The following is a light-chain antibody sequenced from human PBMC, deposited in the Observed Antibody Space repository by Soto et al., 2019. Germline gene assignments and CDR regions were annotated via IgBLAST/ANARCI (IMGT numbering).Light chain of an antibody. Sequence: DIVMTQSPVSLAVTPGEPASISCTSSQSLLYIDGYNYLDWYLQKPGQPPQLLIYSASNRASGVPDRFSGSGSGTDFTLKISRAEAEDVGVYFCMQARQTPFTFGPGTKVDIK. J-gene: IGKJ3*01. CDR1: QSLLYIDGYNY. V-gene: IGKV2-28*01. CDR2: SAS. CDR3: MQARQTPFT.